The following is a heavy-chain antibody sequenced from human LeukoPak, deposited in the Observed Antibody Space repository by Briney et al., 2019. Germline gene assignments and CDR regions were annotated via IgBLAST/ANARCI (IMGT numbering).Heavy chain of an antibody. CDR2: ISYDGSNK. Sequence: GGSLRLSCVVSGFTVSTNYMSWVRQAPGKGLEWVAVISYDGSNKYYADSVKGRFTISRDNSKNTLYLQMNSLRAGDTAVYYCAREPDYGDYALDYWGQGTLVTVSS. J-gene: IGHJ4*02. CDR1: GFTVSTNY. V-gene: IGHV3-30*03. D-gene: IGHD4-17*01. CDR3: AREPDYGDYALDY.